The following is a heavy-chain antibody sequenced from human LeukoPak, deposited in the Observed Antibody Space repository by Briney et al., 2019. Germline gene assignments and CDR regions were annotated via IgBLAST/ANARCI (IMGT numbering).Heavy chain of an antibody. CDR1: GFTFSSYS. CDR3: ARDQVGVPAATNWFDP. Sequence: SPGGSLRLSCAASGFTFSSYSMNWVRQAPGKGLEWVSSISGSGGSTYYADSVKGRFTISRDNSKNTLYPQMHSLRAEDTAVYYCARDQVGVPAATNWFDPWGQGTLVTVSS. CDR2: ISGSGGST. D-gene: IGHD2-2*01. V-gene: IGHV3-21*01. J-gene: IGHJ5*02.